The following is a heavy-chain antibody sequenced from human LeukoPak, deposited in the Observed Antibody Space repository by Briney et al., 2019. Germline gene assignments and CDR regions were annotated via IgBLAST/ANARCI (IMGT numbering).Heavy chain of an antibody. Sequence: SETLSLTCTVSGGSISSYYWSWIRQPAGKGLEWIGRIYTSGNTNYDPSLKSRVTMSVDTYKNQFSLNLSSVTAADTAMYYCAREVVPTARNYYKYYMDVWGKGTTVTVSS. J-gene: IGHJ6*03. CDR3: AREVVPTARNYYKYYMDV. CDR2: IYTSGNT. CDR1: GGSISSYY. D-gene: IGHD2-2*01. V-gene: IGHV4-4*07.